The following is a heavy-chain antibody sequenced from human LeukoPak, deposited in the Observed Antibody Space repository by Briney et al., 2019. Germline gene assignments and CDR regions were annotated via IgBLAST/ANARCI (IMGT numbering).Heavy chain of an antibody. CDR1: GYTFTGYY. D-gene: IGHD3-10*01. V-gene: IGHV1-2*06. CDR3: ARGLSRGSNGYYFDY. Sequence: ASVKVSCKASGYTFTGYYMHWVRQAPGQGLEWMGRINPNSGGTNYAQKFQGRVTMTRDTSISTAYMELSRLRSDDTAVYYCARGLSRGSNGYYFDYWGQGTLVTVSS. CDR2: INPNSGGT. J-gene: IGHJ4*02.